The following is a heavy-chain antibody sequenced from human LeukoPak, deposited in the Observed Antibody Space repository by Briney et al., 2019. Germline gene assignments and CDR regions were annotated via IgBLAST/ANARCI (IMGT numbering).Heavy chain of an antibody. V-gene: IGHV6-1*01. J-gene: IGHJ4*02. CDR1: GDSVSSKSAG. CDR2: TYYRSKWYN. Sequence: SQTLSLTCAIAGDSVSSKSAGWNWIRQSPSRGLEWLGRTYYRSKWYNEYAVSVKSRVIINPDTSKNQFSLQLNSMTPEDTAVYYCARTAMRVVDSWGQGTLVTVSS. D-gene: IGHD5-18*01. CDR3: ARTAMRVVDS.